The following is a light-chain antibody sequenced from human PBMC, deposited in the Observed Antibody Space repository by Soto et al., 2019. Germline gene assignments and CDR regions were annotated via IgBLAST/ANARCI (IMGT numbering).Light chain of an antibody. V-gene: IGKV3D-20*02. J-gene: IGKJ4*01. Sequence: EIVLTQSPATLSLSPGERATLSCRASQSVSSSYLAWYQQKPGQAPRLLIYGASARATGIPDRFRGSGAGTDFTLTISRLEPEDFAVYYCQHHGDLIGFGGGTKVDIK. CDR1: QSVSSSY. CDR3: QHHGDLIG. CDR2: GAS.